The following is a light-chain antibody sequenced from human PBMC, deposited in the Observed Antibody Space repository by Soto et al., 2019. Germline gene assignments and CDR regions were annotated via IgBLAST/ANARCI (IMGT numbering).Light chain of an antibody. J-gene: IGLJ1*01. Sequence: QSVLTQPPSASGSPGQTVTISCTGTSSDVGDYNYVSWYQQLPGKAPKLLIYEVSKRPSGVPDRFSGSKSGNTVSLTVSGLQAEDEADYYCSSYAGSNRVFGTGTKVTVL. CDR2: EVS. V-gene: IGLV2-8*01. CDR1: SSDVGDYNY. CDR3: SSYAGSNRV.